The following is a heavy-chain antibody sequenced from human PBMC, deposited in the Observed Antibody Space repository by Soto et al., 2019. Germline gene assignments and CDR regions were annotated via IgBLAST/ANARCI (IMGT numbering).Heavy chain of an antibody. J-gene: IGHJ4*02. V-gene: IGHV4-59*01. Sequence: PSETLSLTCTVSGGSISSYYWSWIRQPPGKGLEWIGYIYYSGSTNYNPSLKSRVTISVDTSKNQFSLKLSSVTAADTAVYYCARAAASSWHGRFAYWGQGTLVPVSS. CDR3: ARAAASSWHGRFAY. CDR2: IYYSGST. CDR1: GGSISSYY. D-gene: IGHD6-13*01.